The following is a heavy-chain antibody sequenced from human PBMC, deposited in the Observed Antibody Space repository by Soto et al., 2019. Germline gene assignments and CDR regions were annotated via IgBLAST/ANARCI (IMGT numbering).Heavy chain of an antibody. Sequence: QLQLQESGPGLVKPSETLSLTCTVSGGSISSSSYYWGWIRQPPGKGLEWIGSIYYSGSTYYNPSLKSQVTISVDTSKNQFSLKLSSVTAADTAVYYCASHPTYIAVAGTFDYWGQGTLVTVSS. D-gene: IGHD6-19*01. CDR2: IYYSGST. CDR3: ASHPTYIAVAGTFDY. CDR1: GGSISSSSYY. J-gene: IGHJ4*02. V-gene: IGHV4-39*01.